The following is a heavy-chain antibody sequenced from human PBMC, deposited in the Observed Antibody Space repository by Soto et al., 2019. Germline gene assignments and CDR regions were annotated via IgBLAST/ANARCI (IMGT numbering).Heavy chain of an antibody. D-gene: IGHD4-17*01. J-gene: IGHJ6*02. CDR2: INAGNGNT. V-gene: IGHV1-3*01. CDR1: GYTFTSYA. Sequence: ASVKVSCKASGYTFTSYAMHWVRQAPGQRLEWMGWINAGNGNTKYSQKFQGRVTITRDTSASTAYMELSSLRSEDTAVYYCAPPTFPVTTPSRYYNYGMDGWGQGTTVTVSS. CDR3: APPTFPVTTPSRYYNYGMDG.